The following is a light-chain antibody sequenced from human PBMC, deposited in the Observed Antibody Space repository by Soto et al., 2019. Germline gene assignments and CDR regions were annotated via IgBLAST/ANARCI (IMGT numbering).Light chain of an antibody. V-gene: IGKV1-5*01. CDR3: QQYNNYRS. CDR2: DAS. J-gene: IGKJ4*01. CDR1: QSISSW. Sequence: DIPMTQSPSTLSASVGDRVTITCRASQSISSWLAWYQQKTGKAPKLLIYDASSLKSGVPSRFSGSGSGTEFTLTISSLQPDDFATYYCQQYNNYRSFGGGTKVEIK.